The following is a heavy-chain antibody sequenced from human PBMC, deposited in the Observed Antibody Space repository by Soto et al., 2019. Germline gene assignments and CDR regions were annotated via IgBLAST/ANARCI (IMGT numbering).Heavy chain of an antibody. J-gene: IGHJ4*02. D-gene: IGHD6-19*01. Sequence: ASVKVSCKASGYTFTSYGISWLRQAPGQGLEWMGWISAYNGNTNYAQKLQGRVTMTTDTSTSTAYMELRSLRSDDTAVYYCAREESHSSGWYFDYWGQGTLVTVSS. V-gene: IGHV1-18*01. CDR3: AREESHSSGWYFDY. CDR2: ISAYNGNT. CDR1: GYTFTSYG.